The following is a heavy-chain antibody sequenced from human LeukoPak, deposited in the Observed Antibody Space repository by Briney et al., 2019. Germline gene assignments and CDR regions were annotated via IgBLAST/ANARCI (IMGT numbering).Heavy chain of an antibody. V-gene: IGHV4-31*03. CDR1: GDSISSGAYY. D-gene: IGHD3-22*01. Sequence: SETLSLTCTVSGDSISSGAYYWSWIRQHPGQGLEYIGYIYYTGSTYYNPSLKSRVTISKDPSENQFSLKLRSVTAADTALYYCARGRYDSSGFLFDYWGQGPLVTVSS. J-gene: IGHJ4*02. CDR2: IYYTGST. CDR3: ARGRYDSSGFLFDY.